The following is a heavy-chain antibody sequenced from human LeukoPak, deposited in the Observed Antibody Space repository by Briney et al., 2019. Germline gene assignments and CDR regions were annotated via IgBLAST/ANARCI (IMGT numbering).Heavy chain of an antibody. J-gene: IGHJ4*02. Sequence: SETLSLTCTVSGYSISSRYFWGWIRQPPGKGLEWIGSIYQSGSTYYNPSLKSRVTISVDTSKDQFSVKLTSVTAADTAGYFCARQSAYNPYYAFDSWGQGTLVTVSS. CDR1: GYSISSRYF. V-gene: IGHV4-38-2*02. CDR2: IYQSGST. CDR3: ARQSAYNPYYAFDS. D-gene: IGHD3-3*01.